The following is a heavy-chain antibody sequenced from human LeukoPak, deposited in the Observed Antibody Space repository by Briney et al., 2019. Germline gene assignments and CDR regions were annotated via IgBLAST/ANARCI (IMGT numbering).Heavy chain of an antibody. J-gene: IGHJ4*02. CDR2: IKQDGSEK. CDR3: ARAAVVVPAASGDY. V-gene: IGHV3-7*01. Sequence: GGSLRLSCAASGFTFSSYWMSWVRQAPGKGLEWVANIKQDGSEKYYVDSVKGRFTISRDNAKNSLYLQMNSLRAEDTAVYYCARAAVVVPAASGDYWGQGTLVTVSS. D-gene: IGHD2-2*01. CDR1: GFTFSSYW.